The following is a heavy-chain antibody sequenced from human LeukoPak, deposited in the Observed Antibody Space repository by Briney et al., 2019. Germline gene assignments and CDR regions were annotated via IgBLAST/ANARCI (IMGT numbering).Heavy chain of an antibody. Sequence: ASVKVSCKASGYTFTGYYMHWVRQAPGQGLEWMGWINPNSGGTNYVQKFQGRVTMTRDTSISTAYMELSRLRSDDTAVYYCARRPRIGAAFDIWGQGTMVTVSS. J-gene: IGHJ3*02. CDR3: ARRPRIGAAFDI. D-gene: IGHD1-26*01. V-gene: IGHV1-2*02. CDR1: GYTFTGYY. CDR2: INPNSGGT.